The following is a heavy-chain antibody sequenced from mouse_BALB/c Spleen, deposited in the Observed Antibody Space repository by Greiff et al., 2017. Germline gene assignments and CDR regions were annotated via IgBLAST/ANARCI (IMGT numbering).Heavy chain of an antibody. CDR1: GFAFSSYD. CDR2: ISSGGGST. J-gene: IGHJ2*01. V-gene: IGHV5-12-1*01. Sequence: DVKLVESGGGLVKPGGSLKLSCAASGFAFSSYDMSWVRQTPEKRLEWVAYISSGGGSTYYPDTVKGRFTISRDNAKNTLYLQMSSLKSEDTAMYYCARHEDYYGSSYDDWGQGTTLTVSS. CDR3: ARHEDYYGSSYDD. D-gene: IGHD1-1*01.